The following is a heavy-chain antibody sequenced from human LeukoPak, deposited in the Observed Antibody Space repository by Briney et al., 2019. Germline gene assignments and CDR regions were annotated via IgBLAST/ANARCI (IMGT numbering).Heavy chain of an antibody. CDR2: IYTSGST. CDR3: ARCISYYDFWSGYYSGTYFDY. V-gene: IGHV4-61*02. J-gene: IGHJ4*02. CDR1: GGSISSGSYY. Sequence: SETLSLTCTVSGGSISSGSYYWSWIRQPAGKGLEWIGRIYTSGSTNYNPSLKSRVTISVDTSKNQFSLKLSSVTAADTAVYYCARCISYYDFWSGYYSGTYFDYWGQGTLVTVSS. D-gene: IGHD3-3*01.